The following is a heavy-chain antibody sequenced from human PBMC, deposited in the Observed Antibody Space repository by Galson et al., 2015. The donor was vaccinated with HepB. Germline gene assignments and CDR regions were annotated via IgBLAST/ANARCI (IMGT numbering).Heavy chain of an antibody. CDR3: ARESAKRNYYYYGMDV. CDR2: IIPILGIA. J-gene: IGHJ6*02. D-gene: IGHD6-25*01. V-gene: IGHV1-69*04. CDR1: GGTFSSYT. Sequence: SVKVSCKASGGTFSSYTISWVRQAPGQGLEWMGRIIPILGIANYAQKFEGRVTITADKSTSTAYMELSSLRSEDTAVYYCARESAKRNYYYYGMDVWGQGTTVTVSS.